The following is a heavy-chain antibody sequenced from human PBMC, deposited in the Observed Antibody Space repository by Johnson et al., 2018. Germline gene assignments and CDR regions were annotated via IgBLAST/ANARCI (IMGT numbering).Heavy chain of an antibody. CDR2: IIPIFGTA. D-gene: IGHD6-19*01. J-gene: IGHJ6*02. V-gene: IGHV1-69*12. CDR1: GGTFSSYA. CDR3: ARGWQAVDRYYYYGMDV. Sequence: QVQLVQSGAEVKKPGSSVKVSCKASGGTFSSYAISWVRQAPGQGLEWMGGIIPIFGTANYVQKFQGRFTITADESTSTAYMELSSLRSEDTAVYYCARGWQAVDRYYYYGMDVWGQGTTVTVSS.